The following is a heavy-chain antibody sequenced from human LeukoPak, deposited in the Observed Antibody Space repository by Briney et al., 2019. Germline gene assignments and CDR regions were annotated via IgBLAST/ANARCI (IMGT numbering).Heavy chain of an antibody. CDR3: AREGYFASGSYYTSPLDY. V-gene: IGHV4-38-2*02. D-gene: IGHD3-10*01. Sequence: SETLSLTCIVSGYSISSGYYWGWIRQPPGKGLEWIGNIYHSGNTYYNPSLKSRVTISVDTSKNQFSLKLSSVTAADTAVYYCAREGYFASGSYYTSPLDYWGQGTLVTVSS. CDR2: IYHSGNT. CDR1: GYSISSGYY. J-gene: IGHJ4*02.